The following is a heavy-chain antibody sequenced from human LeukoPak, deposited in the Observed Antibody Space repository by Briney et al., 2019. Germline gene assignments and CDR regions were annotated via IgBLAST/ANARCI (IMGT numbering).Heavy chain of an antibody. Sequence: GGSLRLSCAASGFTFSSYATSWVRQAPGKGLEWVSAISGSGGSTYYADSVKGRFTISRDNSKSTLYLQMNSLRAEDTAVYYCAKDFTTPGIAAVAWFDPWGQGTLVTVSS. CDR2: ISGSGGST. D-gene: IGHD6-13*01. CDR1: GFTFSSYA. CDR3: AKDFTTPGIAAVAWFDP. V-gene: IGHV3-23*01. J-gene: IGHJ5*02.